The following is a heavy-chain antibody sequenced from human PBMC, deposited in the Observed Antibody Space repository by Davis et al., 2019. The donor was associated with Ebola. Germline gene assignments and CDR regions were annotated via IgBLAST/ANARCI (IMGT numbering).Heavy chain of an antibody. CDR1: GYTFTSYW. Sequence: PAGSLRLSCTGSGYTFTSYWIAWVRQLPGKGLEWMWIIYPGDSDTRYSPSFQGQVTISADKSISTAYLQWSSLKASDTAMFYCARLGYCSGGSCTNWLEPWGQGTLVTVSS. V-gene: IGHV5-51*01. CDR2: IYPGDSDT. J-gene: IGHJ5*02. D-gene: IGHD2-15*01. CDR3: ARLGYCSGGSCTNWLEP.